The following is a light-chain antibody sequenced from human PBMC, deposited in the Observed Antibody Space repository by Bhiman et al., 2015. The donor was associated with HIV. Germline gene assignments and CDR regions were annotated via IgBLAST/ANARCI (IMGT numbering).Light chain of an antibody. J-gene: IGLJ1*01. CDR3: CSYRGIQTSYV. CDR2: DVS. CDR1: SSDVGAYNS. Sequence: QSALTQPPSASGSPGQSVTISCTGTSSDVGAYNSVSWYQHHPGKAPKFMIYDVSKRPSGVPHRFSGSKSGNTASLTISGLQAEDEADYYCCSYRGIQTSYVFGTGTKVTVL. V-gene: IGLV2-11*01.